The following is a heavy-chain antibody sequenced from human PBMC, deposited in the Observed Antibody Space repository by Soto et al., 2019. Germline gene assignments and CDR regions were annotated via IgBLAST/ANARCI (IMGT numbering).Heavy chain of an antibody. CDR3: ARIDSSGFDAFDI. V-gene: IGHV3-30-3*01. D-gene: IGHD3-22*01. Sequence: GSLRLSCAASGFTFSSYAMHWVRQAPGKGLEWVAVISYDGSNKYYADSVKGRFTISRDNSKNTLYLQVNSLRAEDTAVYYWARIDSSGFDAFDIWGQGTMVTVSS. CDR2: ISYDGSNK. J-gene: IGHJ3*02. CDR1: GFTFSSYA.